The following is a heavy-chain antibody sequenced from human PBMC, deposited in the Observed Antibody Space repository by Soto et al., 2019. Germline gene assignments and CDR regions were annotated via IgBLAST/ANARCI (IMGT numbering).Heavy chain of an antibody. CDR2: INQTGGT. V-gene: IGHV4-34*02. CDR3: ATRLTVFGLLIAAFDP. Sequence: QGHLQQGGSGLLNPSEPLSLTCAVYGGSVNGYYWNWIRQPPWKGLEWIGEINQTGGTHYKPSLKSRFTMSVDKSKNQVSLRLSSVTAADTAIYYCATRLTVFGLLIAAFDPWGQGTQVTVSS. D-gene: IGHD3-3*01. CDR1: GGSVNGYY. J-gene: IGHJ5*02.